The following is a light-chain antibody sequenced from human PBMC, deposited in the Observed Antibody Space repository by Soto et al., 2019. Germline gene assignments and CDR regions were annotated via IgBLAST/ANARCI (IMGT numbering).Light chain of an antibody. J-gene: IGLJ1*01. CDR1: ISDVGGYDY. CDR2: DVS. CDR3: SSCTTSSTYV. V-gene: IGLV2-14*01. Sequence: QSVLTQPASVSGSPGQSITISCTGTISDVGGYDYVSWYQQHPGKAPKLMIYDVSNRPSGVSNRFSGSKSGNTASLTISGLQADDEADYYCSSCTTSSTYVFGTGTKVTVL.